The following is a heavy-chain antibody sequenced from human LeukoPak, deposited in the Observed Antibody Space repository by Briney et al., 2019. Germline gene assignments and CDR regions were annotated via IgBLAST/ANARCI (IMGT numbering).Heavy chain of an antibody. CDR2: IYSGGST. Sequence: GGSLRLSCAASGFTVSSNYMSWVRQAPGKGLEWVSVIYSGGSTYYADSVKGRFTISRDNSKNTLYLQMNSLRAEDTAVFYCARDPNLDGMDVWGQGATVTVSS. V-gene: IGHV3-66*01. J-gene: IGHJ6*02. CDR3: ARDPNLDGMDV. CDR1: GFTVSSNY.